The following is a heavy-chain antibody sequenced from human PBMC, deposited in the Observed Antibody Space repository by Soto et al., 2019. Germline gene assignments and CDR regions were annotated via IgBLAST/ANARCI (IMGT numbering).Heavy chain of an antibody. D-gene: IGHD3-3*01. V-gene: IGHV3-23*01. Sequence: GGSLRLSCAASGFTFSSYAMSGVRQAPGKGLEWVSAISGSGGSTYYADSVKGRFTISRDNSKNTLYLQMNSLRAEDTAVYYCAKNSPRRYDFWSGPLAFDYWGQGTLVTVSS. CDR3: AKNSPRRYDFWSGPLAFDY. CDR1: GFTFSSYA. J-gene: IGHJ4*02. CDR2: ISGSGGST.